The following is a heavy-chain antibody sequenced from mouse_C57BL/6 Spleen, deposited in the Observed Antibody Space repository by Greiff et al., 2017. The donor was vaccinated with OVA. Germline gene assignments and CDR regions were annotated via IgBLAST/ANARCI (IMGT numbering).Heavy chain of an antibody. CDR1: GYTFTSYW. CDR2: IYPNSGST. CDR3: ARGRIEDWFAY. J-gene: IGHJ3*01. Sequence: QVQLQQPGAELVKPGASVKLSCKASGYTFTSYWMHWVKQRPGQGLEWIGMIYPNSGSTNYNEMFKSKATLTVDKSSSTAYMQLSSLTSEDSAVYCCARGRIEDWFAYWGQGTLVTVSA. V-gene: IGHV1-64*01.